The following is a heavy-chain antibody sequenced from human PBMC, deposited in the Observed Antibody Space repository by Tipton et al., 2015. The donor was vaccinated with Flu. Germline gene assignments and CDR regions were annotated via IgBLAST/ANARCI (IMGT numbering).Heavy chain of an antibody. V-gene: IGHV4-4*07. CDR2: IYTSGST. D-gene: IGHD3-10*01. CDR3: ARGSGSGTYVIFDF. Sequence: TLPLTCTVSGGSLSSFYWSWIRQPAGKGLEWIGRIYTSGSTKYNPSLKSRLSMSVDTSKSQFSLKLTSVTAADTAVYYCARGSGSGTYVIFDFWGQGTLVTVSS. CDR1: GGSLSSFY. J-gene: IGHJ4*02.